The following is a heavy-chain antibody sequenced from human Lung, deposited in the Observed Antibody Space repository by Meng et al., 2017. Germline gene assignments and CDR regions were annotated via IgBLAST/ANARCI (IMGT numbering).Heavy chain of an antibody. CDR2: INHSGST. CDR1: GGSFSYYD. Sequence: QVQRPQAGAGLLKPSETLSLTCVVSGGSFSYYDWSWIRQPPGKGLEWIGEINHSGSTNYNPSLESRATISVDTSQNNLSLKLSSVTAADSAVYYCARGPTTMAHDFDYWGQGTLVTVSS. CDR3: ARGPTTMAHDFDY. D-gene: IGHD4-11*01. V-gene: IGHV4-34*01. J-gene: IGHJ4*02.